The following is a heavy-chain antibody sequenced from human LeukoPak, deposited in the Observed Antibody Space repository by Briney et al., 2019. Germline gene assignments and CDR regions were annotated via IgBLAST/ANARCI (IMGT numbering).Heavy chain of an antibody. V-gene: IGHV4-31*11. D-gene: IGHD5-18*01. Sequence: SQTLSLTCAVSGGSISSGGYYWSWIRQHPGKGLEWIGYIYYSGSTYYNPSLKSRVTISVDTSKNQFSLKLSSVTAADTAVYYCARGRPQFGYSYGYRAYFDYWGQGTLVTVSS. CDR3: ARGRPQFGYSYGYRAYFDY. CDR1: GGSISSGGYY. J-gene: IGHJ4*02. CDR2: IYYSGST.